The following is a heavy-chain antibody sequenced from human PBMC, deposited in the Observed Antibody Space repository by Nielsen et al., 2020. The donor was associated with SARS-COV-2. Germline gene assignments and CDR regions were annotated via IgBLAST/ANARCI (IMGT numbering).Heavy chain of an antibody. V-gene: IGHV3-43*02. Sequence: WIRQPPGKGLEWVSLISGDGGSTYYADSVKGRFTISRDNAKNSLYLQMNSLRAEDTAVYYCARDCFQLSYYYYGMDVWGQGTTVTVSS. CDR3: ARDCFQLSYYYYGMDV. D-gene: IGHD2-2*01. CDR2: ISGDGGST. J-gene: IGHJ6*02.